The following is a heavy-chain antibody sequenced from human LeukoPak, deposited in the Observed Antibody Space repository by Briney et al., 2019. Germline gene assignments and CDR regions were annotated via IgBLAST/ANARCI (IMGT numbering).Heavy chain of an antibody. CDR1: GYTFTGYY. CDR3: ARFPLGQWLGFDY. J-gene: IGHJ4*02. D-gene: IGHD6-19*01. CDR2: INPNSGGT. Sequence: ASVKVSCKASGYTFTGYYMHWVRRAPGQGLEWMGWINPNSGGTNYAQKFQGRVTMTRDTSISTAYMELSRLRSDDTAVYYCARFPLGQWLGFDYWGQGTLVTVSS. V-gene: IGHV1-2*02.